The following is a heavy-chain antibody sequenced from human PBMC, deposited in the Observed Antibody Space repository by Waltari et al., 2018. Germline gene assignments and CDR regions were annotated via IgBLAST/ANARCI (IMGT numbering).Heavy chain of an antibody. Sequence: QLQLQESGPGLVKTSETLSLTCSVSGVSMDRSDYFWGWIRPPPGKGLGWIGRIYFTGSTHYNPSLKRRVTMSVDTSKNQFSLKVRSVTAADTAVYYCARGIWQHQVYFDDWGQGTLVTVSS. CDR1: GVSMDRSDYF. D-gene: IGHD6-13*01. V-gene: IGHV4-39*01. CDR2: IYFTGST. J-gene: IGHJ4*02. CDR3: ARGIWQHQVYFDD.